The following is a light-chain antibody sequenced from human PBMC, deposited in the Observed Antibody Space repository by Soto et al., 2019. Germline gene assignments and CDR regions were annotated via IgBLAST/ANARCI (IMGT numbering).Light chain of an antibody. J-gene: IGKJ2*01. Sequence: EIVLTQSPGTLPLSPGERATLSCRASQSVSSSYLAWYQQKPGQAPRLLIYGASSRATGIPDRFSGSGSGTDFTLTTSRLEPEDFAVYYCPPYGSSPTYTFGQGTTLEIK. CDR2: GAS. V-gene: IGKV3-20*01. CDR1: QSVSSSY. CDR3: PPYGSSPTYT.